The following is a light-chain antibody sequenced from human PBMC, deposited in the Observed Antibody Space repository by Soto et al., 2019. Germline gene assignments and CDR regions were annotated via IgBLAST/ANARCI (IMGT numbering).Light chain of an antibody. Sequence: DIQLTQSPSFLSASVGDRVTITCRASQAFSSYLAWYQQKPGKAPKLLIYAASTLQSGVPSRFSGSGSGTEFTLTISSLQPEDFATYYCQRLNNYPLTFGPGTKVDIK. CDR2: AAS. V-gene: IGKV1-9*01. J-gene: IGKJ3*01. CDR1: QAFSSY. CDR3: QRLNNYPLT.